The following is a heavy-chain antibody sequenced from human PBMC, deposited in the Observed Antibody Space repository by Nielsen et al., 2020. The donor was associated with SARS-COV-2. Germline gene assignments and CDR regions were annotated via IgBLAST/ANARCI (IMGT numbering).Heavy chain of an antibody. CDR3: ARITMVREVMLWYYYGMDV. V-gene: IGHV4-34*01. CDR2: INHSGST. J-gene: IGHJ6*02. Sequence: SETLSLTCAVYGGSFSGYYWSWIRQPPGKGLEWIGEINHSGSTNYNPSLKSRVTISVDTSKNQFSLKLSSVTAADTAVYYCARITMVREVMLWYYYGMDVWGQGTTVTVSS. D-gene: IGHD3-10*01. CDR1: GGSFSGYY.